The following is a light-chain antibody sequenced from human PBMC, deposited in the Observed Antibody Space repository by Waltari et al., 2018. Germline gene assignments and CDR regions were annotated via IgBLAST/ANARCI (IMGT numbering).Light chain of an antibody. V-gene: IGLV2-14*03. CDR2: DVS. J-gene: IGLJ2*01. CDR3: YSFTSCATFL. CDR1: SRDVGCYTY. Sequence: QSALTQPASVAGSPGQSITISCTGTSRDVGCYTYVSWYQQHPGKAPKLMISDVSQRPSGVSNRFSGSNSGNTASLTISGLQAEDEADYYCYSFTSCATFLFGGGTKLTVL.